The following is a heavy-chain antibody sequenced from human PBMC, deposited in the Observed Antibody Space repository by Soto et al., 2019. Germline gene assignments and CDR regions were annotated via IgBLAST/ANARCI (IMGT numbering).Heavy chain of an antibody. D-gene: IGHD2-2*01. CDR2: LNLGGST. CDR3: ARGRLRSCSGHSCERAVFDI. CDR1: GGSFSGYY. Sequence: QVQLQQWGAGLLKHSETLSLTCAVYGGSFSGYYWNWIRQPPGKGLEWIGDLNLGGSTNYNASLKSRVSISVDTSKNQFSLKLSSVTAADTAVYYCARGRLRSCSGHSCERAVFDIWGQGTMATVS. J-gene: IGHJ3*02. V-gene: IGHV4-34*01.